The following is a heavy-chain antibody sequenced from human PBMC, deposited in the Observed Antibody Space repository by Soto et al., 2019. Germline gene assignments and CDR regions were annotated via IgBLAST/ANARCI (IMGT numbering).Heavy chain of an antibody. CDR3: STDGVRRPPASPPFGDY. CDR1: GNTFTGYY. Sequence: ASVKGSCKASGNTFTGYYIHWVRQAPAQGLEWMGWINPNSGGTNSERKSKGRVTMPSDRSISTAYMEVTRLRFDDTAVYYCSTDGVRRPPASPPFGDYWGLGTLVTVSS. CDR2: INPNSGGT. V-gene: IGHV1-2*02. D-gene: IGHD3-10*01. J-gene: IGHJ4*02.